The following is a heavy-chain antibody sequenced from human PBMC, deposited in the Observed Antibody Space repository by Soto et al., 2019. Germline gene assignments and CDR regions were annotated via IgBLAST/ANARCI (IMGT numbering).Heavy chain of an antibody. CDR2: IYYSGST. V-gene: IGHV4-30-4*01. CDR1: GGSISSGDYY. J-gene: IGHJ3*02. Sequence: SETLSLTCTVSGGSISSGDYYWSWIRQPPGKGLEWIGYIYYSGSTYYNPSLKSRVTISVDTSKDQFSLKLSSVTAADTAVYYCATRTNYDYVWGSPRGAFDIWGQGTMVTVSS. CDR3: ATRTNYDYVWGSPRGAFDI. D-gene: IGHD3-16*01.